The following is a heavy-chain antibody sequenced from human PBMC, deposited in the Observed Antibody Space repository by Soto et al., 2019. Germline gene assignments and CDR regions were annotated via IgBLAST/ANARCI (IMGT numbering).Heavy chain of an antibody. D-gene: IGHD4-17*01. CDR2: IIPMFGTP. Sequence: QVQVEQSGAEVKKAGSSVKVSCKAFGGSVNSHAISWVRQAPGQGLEWMGGIIPMFGTPTYAQRFQAGVTISADESTSTVYLDLSSLRSEDTAMYYSARSRNVAEFIDYGGNYHGFDIWGQGTMVTVSS. J-gene: IGHJ3*02. CDR3: ARSRNVAEFIDYGGNYHGFDI. CDR1: GGSVNSHA. V-gene: IGHV1-69*01.